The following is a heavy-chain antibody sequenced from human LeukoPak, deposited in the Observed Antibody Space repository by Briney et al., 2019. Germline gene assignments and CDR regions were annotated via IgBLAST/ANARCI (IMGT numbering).Heavy chain of an antibody. J-gene: IGHJ4*02. Sequence: PSQTLSLTCTVSGGSISSGGYYWSWIRQPPGKGLEWIGEINHSGSTNYNPSLKSRVTISVDTSKNQFSLKLSSVTAADTAVYYCARGIKGSYYVDYWGQGTLVTVSS. CDR2: INHSGST. V-gene: IGHV4-30-2*01. CDR1: GGSISSGGYY. D-gene: IGHD1-26*01. CDR3: ARGIKGSYYVDY.